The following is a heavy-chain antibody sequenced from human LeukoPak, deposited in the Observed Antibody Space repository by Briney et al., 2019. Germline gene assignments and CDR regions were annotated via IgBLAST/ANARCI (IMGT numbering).Heavy chain of an antibody. CDR1: GDSISDYY. J-gene: IGHJ3*02. D-gene: IGHD5-18*01. V-gene: IGHV4-59*01. Sequence: SETLSLTCTVSGDSISDYYWSWIRQPPGKGLEWIGYIYYTGSTNYNPSLKSRVTISVDTSKIHFSLKLNSVTAADTAVYYCARDRGHSYGYAFDIWGQGTMVTVSS. CDR2: IYYTGST. CDR3: ARDRGHSYGYAFDI.